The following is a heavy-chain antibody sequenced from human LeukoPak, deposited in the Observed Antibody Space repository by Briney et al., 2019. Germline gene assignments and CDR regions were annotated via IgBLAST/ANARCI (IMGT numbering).Heavy chain of an antibody. J-gene: IGHJ4*02. D-gene: IGHD1-26*01. V-gene: IGHV1-2*04. CDR1: GYTFTGYY. CDR2: INPNSGGT. CDR3: ASDHRKSGSYKFSWGYLVGEFDY. Sequence: ASVKVSCKASGYTFTGYYMHWVRQAPGQGLEWMGWINPNSGGTNYAQKFQGWVTMTRDTSTSTAYMELSRLRSDDTAVYYCASDHRKSGSYKFSWGYLVGEFDYWGQGTLVTVSS.